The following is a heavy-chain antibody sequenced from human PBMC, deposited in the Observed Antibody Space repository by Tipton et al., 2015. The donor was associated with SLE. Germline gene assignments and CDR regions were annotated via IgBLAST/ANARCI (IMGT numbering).Heavy chain of an antibody. J-gene: IGHJ6*03. CDR1: GGSISSYY. V-gene: IGHV4-59*01. CDR2: IYYSGST. CDR3: ARGYQLPLGPYYYYYMDV. Sequence: TLSLTCTVSGGSISSYYWSWIRQPPGKGLEWIGYIYYSGSTYYNPSLKSRVTISVDTSKNQFSLKLSSVTAADTAVYYCARGYQLPLGPYYYYYMDVWGKGTTVTVSS. D-gene: IGHD2-2*01.